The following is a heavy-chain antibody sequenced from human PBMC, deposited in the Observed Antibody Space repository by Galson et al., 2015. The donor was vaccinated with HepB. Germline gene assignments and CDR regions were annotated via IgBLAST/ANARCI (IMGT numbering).Heavy chain of an antibody. CDR1: NDSISSSAYY. CDR2: IYYSGST. Sequence: SETLSLTCTVSNDSISSSAYYWAWIRQPPGKGLEWIATIYYSGSTYYNPSLKNRATISVDTSQNQFSLRLTSVTARDTAVYYCARHGPPNRAVGYSWFDPWGQGTLVTVSS. J-gene: IGHJ5*02. D-gene: IGHD2/OR15-2a*01. CDR3: ARHGPPNRAVGYSWFDP. V-gene: IGHV4-39*01.